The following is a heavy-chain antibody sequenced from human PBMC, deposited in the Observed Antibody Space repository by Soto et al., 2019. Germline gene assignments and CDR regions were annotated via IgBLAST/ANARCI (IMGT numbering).Heavy chain of an antibody. CDR1: GFTFDDYA. CDR2: ISWNSGSI. V-gene: IGHV3-9*01. CDR3: AKSASLGYSSGWPDY. D-gene: IGHD6-19*01. Sequence: PGGSLRLSCAASGFTFDDYAMHWVRQAPGKGLEWVSGISWNSGSIGYADSVKGRFTISRDNAKNSLYLQMNSLRAEDTALYYCAKSASLGYSSGWPDYWGQGTLVTV. J-gene: IGHJ4*02.